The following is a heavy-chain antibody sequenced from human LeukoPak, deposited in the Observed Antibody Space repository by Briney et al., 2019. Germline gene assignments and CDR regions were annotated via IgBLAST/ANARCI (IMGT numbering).Heavy chain of an antibody. J-gene: IGHJ4*02. Sequence: GGSLRLSCAASGFTFDDYAMHWVRQAPGKGLEWVSLISWDGGSTYYADSVKGRFTISRDNSKNSLYLQMNSLRAEDTALYYCAKANQDYYGSGSYSTDYWGQGTLVTVSS. V-gene: IGHV3-43D*03. CDR3: AKANQDYYGSGSYSTDY. CDR2: ISWDGGST. D-gene: IGHD3-10*01. CDR1: GFTFDDYA.